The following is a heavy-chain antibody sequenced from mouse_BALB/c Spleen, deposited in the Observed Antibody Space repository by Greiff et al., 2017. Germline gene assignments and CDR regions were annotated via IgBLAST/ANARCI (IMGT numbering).Heavy chain of an antibody. D-gene: IGHD1-1*01. CDR1: GYTFSSYW. CDR2: ILPGSGST. Sequence: QVQLQQSGAELMKPGASVKISCKATGYTFSSYWIEWVKQRPGHGLEWIGEILPGSGSTNYNEKFKGKATFTADTSSNTAYMQLSSLTSEDSAVYYCARGGSSYGYYFDYWGQGTTLTVSS. CDR3: ARGGSSYGYYFDY. J-gene: IGHJ2*01. V-gene: IGHV1-9*01.